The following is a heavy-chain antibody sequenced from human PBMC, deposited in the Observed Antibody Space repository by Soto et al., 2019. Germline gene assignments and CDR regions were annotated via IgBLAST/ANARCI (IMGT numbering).Heavy chain of an antibody. D-gene: IGHD6-19*01. CDR3: ARDSSGWYVDYYYYGMDV. CDR2: ISAYIGNT. CDR1: GYTFTSYG. J-gene: IGHJ6*02. Sequence: QVQLVQSGAEVKKPGASVKVSCKASGYTFTSYGISWVRQAPGQGLKGKGGISAYIGNTNKAQKLQGRVTMTTDTSTSTAYMELRSLRSDDTAVYYCARDSSGWYVDYYYYGMDVWGHGTTVTVSS. V-gene: IGHV1-18*01.